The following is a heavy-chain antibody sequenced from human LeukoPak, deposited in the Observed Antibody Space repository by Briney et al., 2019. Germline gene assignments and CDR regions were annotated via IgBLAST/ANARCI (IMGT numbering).Heavy chain of an antibody. V-gene: IGHV1-46*01. J-gene: IGHJ3*02. D-gene: IGHD3-22*01. CDR3: ARDPGITTIDAFDI. Sequence: ASVKVSCKASGGTFSSYAISWVRQAPGQGLEWMGIINPSGGSTSYAQKFRGRVSVTRDMSTNTVYMELSSLRSEDTAVYYCARDPGITTIDAFDIWGQGTMVTVSS. CDR2: INPSGGST. CDR1: GGTFSSYA.